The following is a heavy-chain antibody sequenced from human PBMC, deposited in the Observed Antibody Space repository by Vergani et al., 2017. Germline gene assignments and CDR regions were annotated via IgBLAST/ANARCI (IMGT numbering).Heavy chain of an antibody. D-gene: IGHD3-9*01. Sequence: QVQLVESGGGVVQPGRSLRLSCAASGFTFSSYGMHWVRQAPGKGLEWVAVIWYDGSNKYYADSVKGRFTISRDNSKNTLYLQMNSLRAEDTAVYYCARGSYYDILTGYPPFDYCGQGTLVTVSS. CDR2: IWYDGSNK. J-gene: IGHJ4*02. CDR1: GFTFSSYG. V-gene: IGHV3-33*01. CDR3: ARGSYYDILTGYPPFDY.